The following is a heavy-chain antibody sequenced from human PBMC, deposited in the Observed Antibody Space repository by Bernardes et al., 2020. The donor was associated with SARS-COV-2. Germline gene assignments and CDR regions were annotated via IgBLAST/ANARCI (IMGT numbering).Heavy chain of an antibody. CDR1: WFSLSTTRVG. Sequence: SHHAPGNSPHTITLSCPFSWFSLSTTRVGVAWIRQPPGKALEWLSLIYWDDDKRYSPSLKNRLTIPKDTSKDQVVLTMTNMDPGDTATYYCANMIVGTVGRGSWGQETLVTVSS. V-gene: IGHV2-5*02. CDR2: IYWDDDK. D-gene: IGHD3-22*01. J-gene: IGHJ5*02. CDR3: ANMIVGTVGRGS.